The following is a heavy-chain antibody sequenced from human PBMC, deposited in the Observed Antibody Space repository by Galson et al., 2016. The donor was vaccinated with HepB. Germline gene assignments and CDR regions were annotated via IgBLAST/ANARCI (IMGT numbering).Heavy chain of an antibody. CDR3: ARDQAGEILRRPLGY. V-gene: IGHV4-4*02. CDR1: GGSISSTNW. CDR2: IYHSGTT. Sequence: LSLTCVVSGGSISSTNWWNWVRQPPGKGLEWIGEIYHSGTTNYNPSLQSRVTLSVDKSNKQCTLKLTSVTAADTAVYYCARDQAGEILRRPLGYWGQGTLVTVSS. J-gene: IGHJ4*02. D-gene: IGHD4-17*01.